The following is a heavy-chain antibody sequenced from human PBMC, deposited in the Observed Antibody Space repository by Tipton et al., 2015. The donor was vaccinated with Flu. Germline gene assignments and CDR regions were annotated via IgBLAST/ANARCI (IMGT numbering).Heavy chain of an antibody. V-gene: IGHV3-23*01. J-gene: IGHJ4*02. CDR2: ISGSGGST. D-gene: IGHD3-10*02. CDR1: GFTFSSYA. Sequence: SLRLSCAASGFTFSSYAMSWVRQAPGKGLEWVSAISGSGGSTYYADSVKGRFTISRDNSKNTLYLQMNSLRAEDTAVYYCAKDRNPYYYLPRIWGQGTLVTVSS. CDR3: AKDRNPYYYLPRI.